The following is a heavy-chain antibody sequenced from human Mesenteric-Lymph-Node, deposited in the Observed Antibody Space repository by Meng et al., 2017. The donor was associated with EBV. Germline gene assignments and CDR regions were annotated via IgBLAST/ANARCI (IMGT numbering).Heavy chain of an antibody. D-gene: IGHD5-24*01. Sequence: VQLPESGPGLVKPSGTLSLTCAVSGDSIRSSNWWNWVRQPPGKGLEWIGEVYHTGSANYNPSLKSRVIIAVDKSNNQFSLRLSSVTAADTAVYYCARVGYNYVYYFDFWGQGTLVTVSS. CDR1: GDSIRSSNW. CDR3: ARVGYNYVYYFDF. J-gene: IGHJ4*02. V-gene: IGHV4-4*02. CDR2: VYHTGSA.